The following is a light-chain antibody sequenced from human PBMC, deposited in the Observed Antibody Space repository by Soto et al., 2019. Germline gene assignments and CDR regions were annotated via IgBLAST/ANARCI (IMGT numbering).Light chain of an antibody. CDR1: QSVSSSY. J-gene: IGKJ4*01. CDR2: GAS. Sequence: EIVLTQSPGTLSLSPGERATLSCRASQSVSSSYLAWYQQKPGQAPRLLIYGASSRATGIPDRFSGSGSGTDFTLTISRLEPEDFAVYYCLQYDSSPLTFGGGTQVEIK. V-gene: IGKV3-20*01. CDR3: LQYDSSPLT.